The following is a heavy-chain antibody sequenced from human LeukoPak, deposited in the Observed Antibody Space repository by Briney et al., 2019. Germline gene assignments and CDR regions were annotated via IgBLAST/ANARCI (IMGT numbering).Heavy chain of an antibody. V-gene: IGHV3-7*01. D-gene: IGHD2-2*01. CDR2: IRPDGSEQ. CDR1: GFPFSSFW. Sequence: GGSLRLTCAASGFPFSSFWMNWVRQTPGRGLEWLANIRPDGSEQYYVDSVRGRFTISRDNAKNSVYLDMNNLRVDDTGVYYCSGRASSPTPWAYWGQGTLVTVSS. CDR3: SGRASSPTPWAY. J-gene: IGHJ4*02.